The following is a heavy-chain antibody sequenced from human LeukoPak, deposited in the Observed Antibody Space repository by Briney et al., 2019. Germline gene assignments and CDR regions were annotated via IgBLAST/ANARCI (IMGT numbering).Heavy chain of an antibody. J-gene: IGHJ4*02. D-gene: IGHD6-13*01. CDR2: ISGGST. CDR3: ARQPGIAAAVYFDY. V-gene: IGHV3-38-3*01. Sequence: PGGSLRLSCAASGFTVSSNEMSWVRQAPGKGLEWVSSISGGSTYYADSRKGRFTISRDNSKNTLHLQMNSLRAEDTAVYYCARQPGIAAAVYFDYWGQGTLVTVSS. CDR1: GFTVSSNE.